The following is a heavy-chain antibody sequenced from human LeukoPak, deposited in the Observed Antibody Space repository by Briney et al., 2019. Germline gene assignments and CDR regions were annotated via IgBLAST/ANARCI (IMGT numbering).Heavy chain of an antibody. J-gene: IGHJ4*02. CDR2: ISSSGSTI. D-gene: IGHD3-22*01. CDR1: GFTFSSYE. CDR3: AREDYYDSSGYYLNY. V-gene: IGHV3-48*03. Sequence: GGSLRLSCAASGFTFSSYEMNWVRQAPGKGLEWVSYISSSGSTIYYADSVKGRFTISRDNAKNSLYLQMNSLRAEDTAVYYCAREDYYDSSGYYLNYWGQGTLVTVSS.